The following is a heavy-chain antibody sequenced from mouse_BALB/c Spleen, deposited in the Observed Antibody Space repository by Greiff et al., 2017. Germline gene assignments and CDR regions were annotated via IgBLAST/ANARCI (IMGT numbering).Heavy chain of an antibody. D-gene: IGHD1-1*01. CDR1: GFSLTSYD. CDR2: IWTGGGT. Sequence: QVQLKESGPGLVAPSQSLSITCTVSGFSLTSYDISWIRQPPGKGLEWLGVIWTGGGTNYNSAFMSRLSISKDNSKSQVFLKMNSLQTDDTAIYYCVRDSPYYGSSYGYAMDYWGQGTSVTVSS. CDR3: VRDSPYYGSSYGYAMDY. J-gene: IGHJ4*01. V-gene: IGHV2-9-2*01.